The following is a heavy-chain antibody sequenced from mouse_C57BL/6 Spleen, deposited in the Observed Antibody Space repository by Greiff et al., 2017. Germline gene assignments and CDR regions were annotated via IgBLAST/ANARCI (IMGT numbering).Heavy chain of an antibody. CDR2: INYDGSST. CDR3: ARDQGHYYGRSYSYWYFDV. Sequence: EVKLMESEGGLVQPGSSMKLSCTASGFTFSDYYMAWVRQVPEKGLEWVANINYDGSSTYYLDSLKSRFIISRDNATNILYLQMSSLKSEDTATYYCARDQGHYYGRSYSYWYFDVWGTGTTVTVSS. J-gene: IGHJ1*03. CDR1: GFTFSDYY. V-gene: IGHV5-16*01. D-gene: IGHD1-1*01.